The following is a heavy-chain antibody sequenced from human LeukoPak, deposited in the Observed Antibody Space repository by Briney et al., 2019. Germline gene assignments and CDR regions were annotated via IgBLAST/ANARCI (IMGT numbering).Heavy chain of an antibody. CDR2: IKQDGSEK. J-gene: IGHJ4*02. V-gene: IGHV3-7*01. CDR1: GFTFSSYW. D-gene: IGHD6-19*01. Sequence: PGGSLRLSCAASGFTFSSYWMSWVRQAPGKGLEWVANIKQDGSEKYYVDSVKGRFTISRDNAKNSLYLQMNSLRAEDTAVYYCAGEGQWLVQRLPTPAEGEDGNDYWGQGTLVTVSS. CDR3: AGEGQWLVQRLPTPAEGEDGNDY.